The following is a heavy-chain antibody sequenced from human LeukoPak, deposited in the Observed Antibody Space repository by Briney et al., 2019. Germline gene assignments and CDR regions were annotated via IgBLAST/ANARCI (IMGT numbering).Heavy chain of an antibody. CDR1: GYTFTGYY. V-gene: IGHV1-2*06. D-gene: IGHD3-3*01. CDR2: INPNSGGT. J-gene: IGHJ6*03. Sequence: ASVKVSCKASGYTFTGYYMHWVRQAPGQGREWMGRINPNSGGTNYAQKFQGRVTMTRDTYISTAYMEVSRLRSDDTAVYYCARDGVTIFGVLVHYYYYYYMDVWGKGTTVTVSS. CDR3: ARDGVTIFGVLVHYYYYYYMDV.